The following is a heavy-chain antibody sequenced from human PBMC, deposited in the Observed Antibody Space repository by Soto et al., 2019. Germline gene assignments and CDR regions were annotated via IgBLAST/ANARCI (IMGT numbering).Heavy chain of an antibody. CDR3: ASDSGSYSSHAFDI. J-gene: IGHJ3*02. D-gene: IGHD1-26*01. Sequence: SVKVSCKASGGTFSSYAISWVRQAPGQGLEWMGGIIPIFGTANYAQKFQGRVTITADESTSTAYMELSSLRSEDTAVYYYASDSGSYSSHAFDIWGEGTMVTVS. CDR2: IIPIFGTA. V-gene: IGHV1-69*13. CDR1: GGTFSSYA.